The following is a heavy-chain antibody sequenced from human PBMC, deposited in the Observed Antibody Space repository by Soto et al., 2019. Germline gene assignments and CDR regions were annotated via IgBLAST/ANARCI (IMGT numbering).Heavy chain of an antibody. CDR3: ARDVAAADY. D-gene: IGHD6-13*01. J-gene: IGHJ4*02. CDR2: INAGNGNT. CDR1: GYTFTSYA. Sequence: QVQIVQSGAEEKKPGASVKVSCKASGYTFTSYAMHWVRQAPGQRLEWMGWINAGNGNTKYSRKFQGRVTITSDTSAITANLELSSLRSEDTAVYYCARDVAAADYWGQGTLVTVSS. V-gene: IGHV1-3*05.